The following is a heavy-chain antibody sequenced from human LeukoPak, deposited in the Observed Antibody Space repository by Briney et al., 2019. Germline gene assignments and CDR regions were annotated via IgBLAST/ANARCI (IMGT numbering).Heavy chain of an antibody. Sequence: SVKVSCKASGGTFSSYAISWVRQAPGQGLEWMGGIIPIFGTANYAQKFQGRVTITTDESTGTAFMELSSLRSEDTAVYYCARGREVTNPESPPFDPWGQGTLVTVSS. CDR1: GGTFSSYA. D-gene: IGHD4-17*01. V-gene: IGHV1-69*05. CDR3: ARGREVTNPESPPFDP. J-gene: IGHJ5*02. CDR2: IIPIFGTA.